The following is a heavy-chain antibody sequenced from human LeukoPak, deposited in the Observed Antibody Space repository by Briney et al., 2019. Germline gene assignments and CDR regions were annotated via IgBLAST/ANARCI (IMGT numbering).Heavy chain of an antibody. Sequence: PSETLSLTCTVFGGSISSYYWSWIRQPPGKGLEWIGYIYYSGSTNYNPSLKSRVTISVDTSKNQFSLKLSSVTAADTAVYYCARGFGYYDSSEPDFWGQGTLVTVSS. CDR3: ARGFGYYDSSEPDF. D-gene: IGHD3-22*01. V-gene: IGHV4-59*01. CDR2: IYYSGST. CDR1: GGSISSYY. J-gene: IGHJ4*02.